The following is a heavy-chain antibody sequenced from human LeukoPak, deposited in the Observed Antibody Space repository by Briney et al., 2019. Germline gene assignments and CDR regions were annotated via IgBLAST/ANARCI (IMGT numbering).Heavy chain of an antibody. Sequence: SETLSLTCTVSGGSISSYYWSWIRQPPGKGLEWIGYIYYSGSTNYNPSLKSRVTISVDTSKNQFSLKLSSVTAADTAVYYCARDRGNTAMVSGWFDPWGQGTLVTVSS. CDR3: ARDRGNTAMVSGWFDP. CDR2: IYYSGST. V-gene: IGHV4-59*12. D-gene: IGHD5-18*01. J-gene: IGHJ5*02. CDR1: GGSISSYY.